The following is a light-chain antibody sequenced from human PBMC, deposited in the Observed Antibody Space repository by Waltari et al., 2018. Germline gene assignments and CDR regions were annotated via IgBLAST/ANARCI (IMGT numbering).Light chain of an antibody. V-gene: IGKV2D-29*01. Sequence: DIVMTQTPLSLSVTPGQPASISCKSSQSLLYRDGKTYFYWCLEKAGQPPQVLMYEASKRFSGGPDRFSGSASGTDFTLKISRVEPEDVGIYYCMQTVEFPWTFGQGTKVEIK. CDR2: EAS. CDR1: QSLLYRDGKTY. CDR3: MQTVEFPWT. J-gene: IGKJ1*01.